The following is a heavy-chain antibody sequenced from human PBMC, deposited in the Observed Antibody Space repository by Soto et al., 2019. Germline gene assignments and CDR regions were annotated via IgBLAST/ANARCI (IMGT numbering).Heavy chain of an antibody. CDR2: IYHSGST. CDR3: ARRRGQPVIWAYYFDY. D-gene: IGHD3-22*01. Sequence: QVQLQESGPGLVKPSGTLSLTCAVSGGSISSSNWWSWVRQPPGKGLEWIGEIYHSGSTNYNPSLKSRVTISVDKSKNQYSLKLSSVPAADTAVYYCARRRGQPVIWAYYFDYWGQGTLVTVSS. V-gene: IGHV4-4*02. CDR1: GGSISSSNW. J-gene: IGHJ4*02.